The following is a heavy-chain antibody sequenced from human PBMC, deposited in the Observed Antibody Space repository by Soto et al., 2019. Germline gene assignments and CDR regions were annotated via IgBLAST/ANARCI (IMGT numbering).Heavy chain of an antibody. V-gene: IGHV4-31*03. CDR1: GGFISSGGYY. J-gene: IGHJ6*02. CDR3: ARVWEYCSSTSCDHYYSYGMDV. Sequence: SETLSLTCTVSGGFISSGGYYWTWIRQHPGKGLEWIGYISYTGSTYYIPSLKSRVTISVDTSKNQFSLKLSSVAAADTAVYFCARVWEYCSSTSCDHYYSYGMDVWGQGTTVTVSS. D-gene: IGHD2-2*01. CDR2: ISYTGST.